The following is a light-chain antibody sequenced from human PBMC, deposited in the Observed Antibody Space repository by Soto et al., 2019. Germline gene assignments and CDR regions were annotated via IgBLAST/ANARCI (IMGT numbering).Light chain of an antibody. V-gene: IGKV3-20*01. Sequence: EIVLTQSPGTLSLSPGERATLSCRASQSVSSTHLAWYQQKPGQAPRLLIYGASSRATGIPDRFSGSGSGTDFTLTISRLEPEDFAVYYCQQYGSSRAFGQGTKVDIK. J-gene: IGKJ1*01. CDR3: QQYGSSRA. CDR2: GAS. CDR1: QSVSSTH.